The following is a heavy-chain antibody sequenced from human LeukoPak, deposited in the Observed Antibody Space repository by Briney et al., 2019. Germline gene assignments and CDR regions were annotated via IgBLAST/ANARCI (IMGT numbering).Heavy chain of an antibody. J-gene: IGHJ5*02. Sequence: ASVKVSCKASGGTFSSYAISWVRQVPGQGLEWMGGIIPIFGTANYAQKFQGRVTITADESTSTAYMELSSLRSEDTAVYYCARAPYSSGWYGGWFDPWGQGTLVTVSS. V-gene: IGHV1-69*13. CDR3: ARAPYSSGWYGGWFDP. CDR2: IIPIFGTA. CDR1: GGTFSSYA. D-gene: IGHD6-19*01.